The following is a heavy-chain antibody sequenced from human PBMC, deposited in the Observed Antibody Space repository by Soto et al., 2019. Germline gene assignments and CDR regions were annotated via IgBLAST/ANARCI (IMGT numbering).Heavy chain of an antibody. CDR1: GFTFDDYG. D-gene: IGHD3-22*01. J-gene: IGHJ4*02. Sequence: EVQLVESGGGVVRPGGSLRLYCAASGFTFDDYGMSWVRQAPGKGLGWVSGINWNGGSTGYADSVKGRFTIFRDNAKNSLYLQINSLRADDTALYDCARVQYYGSSGSAPYFDYWGQGTLVTVSS. CDR2: INWNGGST. V-gene: IGHV3-20*01. CDR3: ARVQYYGSSGSAPYFDY.